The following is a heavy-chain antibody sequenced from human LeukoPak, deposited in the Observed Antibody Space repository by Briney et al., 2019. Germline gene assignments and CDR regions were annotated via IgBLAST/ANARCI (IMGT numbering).Heavy chain of an antibody. V-gene: IGHV1-2*02. CDR1: GYTFTDRY. CDR3: CIVDFYGGSGFDS. CDR2: INPNSGGT. J-gene: IGHJ4*02. D-gene: IGHD3-22*01. Sequence: ASVKVSCKASGYTFTDRYVHWVRQAPGQGLEWIGWINPNSGGTKYAQNFQGRVSMTRDTSITPAYMELSRLRSDDTALYYCCIVDFYGGSGFDSWGQGTRVTVSS.